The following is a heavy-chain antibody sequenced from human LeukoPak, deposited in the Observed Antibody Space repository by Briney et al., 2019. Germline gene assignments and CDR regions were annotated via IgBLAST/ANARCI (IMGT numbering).Heavy chain of an antibody. D-gene: IGHD1-26*01. CDR3: AVGSYLGRNFDY. CDR2: ISSSSSYI. Sequence: GGSLRLSCAASGFTFSSYWMNWVRQAPGKGLEWVSSISSSSSYIYYADSVKGRFTISRDNAKNSLYLQMNSLRAEDTAVYYSAVGSYLGRNFDYWGQGTLVTVSS. J-gene: IGHJ4*02. CDR1: GFTFSSYW. V-gene: IGHV3-21*01.